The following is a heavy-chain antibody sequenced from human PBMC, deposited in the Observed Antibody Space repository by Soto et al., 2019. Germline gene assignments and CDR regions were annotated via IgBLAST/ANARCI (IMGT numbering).Heavy chain of an antibody. J-gene: IGHJ4*02. CDR2: IYYSGST. D-gene: IGHD3-22*01. Sequence: SETLSLTCTVSGGSISSGGYYWSWIRQHPGKGLEWIGYIYYSGSTYYNPSLKSRVTISVDTSKNQFSLKLSSVTAADTAVYYCASNYDSSGYYPWYFDYWGQGTLVTVSS. CDR1: GGSISSGGYY. CDR3: ASNYDSSGYYPWYFDY. V-gene: IGHV4-31*03.